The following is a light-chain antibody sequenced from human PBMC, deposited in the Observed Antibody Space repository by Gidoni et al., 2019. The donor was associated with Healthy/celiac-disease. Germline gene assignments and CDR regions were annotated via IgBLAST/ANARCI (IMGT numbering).Light chain of an antibody. Sequence: DIQMTQSPSSLSASVGDRVTITCRASQSISSYLNWYQQKPGKAPKLLIYAASSWQSGVPSRFSGSGSGTDFTLTISSLQPEDFATYYCQQSYSTPRTFXQXTRLEIK. CDR3: QQSYSTPRT. CDR2: AAS. V-gene: IGKV1-39*01. CDR1: QSISSY. J-gene: IGKJ5*01.